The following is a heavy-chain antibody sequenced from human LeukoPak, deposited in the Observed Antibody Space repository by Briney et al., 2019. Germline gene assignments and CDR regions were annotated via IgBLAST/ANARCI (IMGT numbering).Heavy chain of an antibody. J-gene: IGHJ4*02. CDR1: GFTFSSYG. V-gene: IGHV3-30*18. Sequence: PGGSLRLSCAASGFTFSSYGMHWVRQAPGKGLEWVAVISYDGSNKYYADSVKGRFTISRDNSKNTLYLQMNSLRAEDTAVYYCAKSGGGTTVTEPDYWGQGTLVTVSS. CDR3: AKSGGGTTVTEPDY. D-gene: IGHD4-17*01. CDR2: ISYDGSNK.